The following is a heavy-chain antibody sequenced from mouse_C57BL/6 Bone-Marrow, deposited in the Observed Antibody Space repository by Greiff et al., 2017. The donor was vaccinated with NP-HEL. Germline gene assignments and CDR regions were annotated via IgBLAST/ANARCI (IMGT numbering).Heavy chain of an antibody. D-gene: IGHD2-1*01. CDR2: IYPGRGST. CDR1: GYTFTSYW. CDR3: SRVGIYYGKAFDY. J-gene: IGHJ2*01. Sequence: QVQLQQPGAELVKPGASVKMSCEASGYTFTSYWITWVKQRPGQGLEWIGDIYPGRGSTNYNEKFKSKATLTVDTSSSTAYMQLSSLTSEDSAVYYCSRVGIYYGKAFDYWGQGTTLTVSS. V-gene: IGHV1-55*01.